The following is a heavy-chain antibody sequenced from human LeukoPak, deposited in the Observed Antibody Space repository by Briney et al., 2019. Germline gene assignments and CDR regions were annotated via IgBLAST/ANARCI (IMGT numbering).Heavy chain of an antibody. V-gene: IGHV4-30-4*01. CDR2: MSYSGNT. Sequence: PSQTLSLTCTVSGDSISGGDYYWSWIRQPPGQGLEWIGYMSYSGNTHYNPSLKSRVTISLDTTENQFSLKLRFVTAADTAVYFCARVDSVRPNWFDTWGQGTLVTVSS. CDR1: GDSISGGDYY. D-gene: IGHD5-18*01. CDR3: ARVDSVRPNWFDT. J-gene: IGHJ5*02.